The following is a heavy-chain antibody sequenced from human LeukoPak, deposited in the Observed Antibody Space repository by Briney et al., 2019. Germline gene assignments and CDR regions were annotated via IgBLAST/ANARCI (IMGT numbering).Heavy chain of an antibody. CDR2: IKQDGSEK. V-gene: IGHV3-7*01. J-gene: IGHJ3*02. D-gene: IGHD4-17*01. Sequence: GGSLRLSCAASGFTFSSYWTSWVRQAPGKGLEWVANIKQDGSEKYYVDSVKGRFTFARDNAKNSLYLQLNSLRADDTAVYFCARERDGDIPQARAFDIWGQGTMVTVSS. CDR3: ARERDGDIPQARAFDI. CDR1: GFTFSSYW.